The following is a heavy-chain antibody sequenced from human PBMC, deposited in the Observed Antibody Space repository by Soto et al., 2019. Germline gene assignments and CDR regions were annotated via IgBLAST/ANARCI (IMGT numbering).Heavy chain of an antibody. D-gene: IGHD2-2*01. CDR1: GGTFSSYG. Sequence: GASVKVSCKASGGTFSSYGSSWVRQAPGQGLEWMGRIIPIFGTANYAQKFQGRATITADESTSTAYMELSSLRSEDTAVYYCALHDQLPPNPAYYYYYMYFWGKGTTVTVSS. J-gene: IGHJ6*03. CDR2: IIPIFGTA. V-gene: IGHV1-69*13. CDR3: ALHDQLPPNPAYYYYYMYF.